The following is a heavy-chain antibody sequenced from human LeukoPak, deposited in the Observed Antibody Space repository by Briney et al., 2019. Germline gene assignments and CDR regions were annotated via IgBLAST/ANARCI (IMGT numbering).Heavy chain of an antibody. J-gene: IGHJ4*02. CDR3: AKGHWGMDY. D-gene: IGHD7-27*01. V-gene: IGHV3-7*05. CDR2: IKQDGSET. Sequence: GGSLRLSCAASGFTFSTFWMTWVRQTPGKGLQWVANIKQDGSETDYLDSVKGRLTISRDNAKNTLYLQMNSLRAEDTALYFCAKGHWGMDYGGQGTLVTVSS. CDR1: GFTFSTFW.